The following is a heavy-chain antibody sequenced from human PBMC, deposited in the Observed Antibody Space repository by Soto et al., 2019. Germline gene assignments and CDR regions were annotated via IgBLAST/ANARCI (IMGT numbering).Heavy chain of an antibody. V-gene: IGHV5-51*01. CDR2: IYPGDFDT. CDR1: GYNFNTYW. D-gene: IGHD5-18*01. CDR3: ARLLGYSYGYKAIDDY. J-gene: IGHJ4*02. Sequence: GESLKISCTGSGYNFNTYWIGWVRQMPGKGLEWMGIIYPGDFDTRYSQSFEGHFTMSVDKSINTAYLQWSSLETSDTAMYYCARLLGYSYGYKAIDDYWGQGTPVTVSS.